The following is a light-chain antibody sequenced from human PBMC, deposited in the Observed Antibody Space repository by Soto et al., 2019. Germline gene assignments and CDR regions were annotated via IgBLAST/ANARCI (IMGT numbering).Light chain of an antibody. CDR2: DAS. V-gene: IGKV1-9*01. CDR3: QQYYTYWHM. Sequence: DIQLTHSPSFLSASVGDIVTITCRASQGISSYLAWYQQKPGTAPKLLIYDASSLESGVPSRFSGSGSGTEFTLTISSLQPDDFATYYCQQYYTYWHMFGHGTKVDIK. CDR1: QGISSY. J-gene: IGKJ1*01.